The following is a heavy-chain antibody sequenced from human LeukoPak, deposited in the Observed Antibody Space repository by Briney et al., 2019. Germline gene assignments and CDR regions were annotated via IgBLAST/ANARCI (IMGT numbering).Heavy chain of an antibody. CDR3: ARVGEVAVAGTTAEYFQH. D-gene: IGHD6-19*01. CDR2: MNPNSGNT. J-gene: IGHJ1*01. CDR1: GYTFTSYD. Sequence: GASVKVSCKASGYTFTSYDINWVRQATGQGLEWMGWMNPNSGNTGYAQKFQSRVTVTRNTSISTAYMELSSLRSEDTAVYYCARVGEVAVAGTTAEYFQHWGQGTLVTVSS. V-gene: IGHV1-8*01.